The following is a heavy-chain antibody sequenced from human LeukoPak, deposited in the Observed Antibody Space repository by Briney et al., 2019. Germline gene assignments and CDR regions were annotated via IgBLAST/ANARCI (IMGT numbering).Heavy chain of an antibody. CDR1: GYTFTSYD. J-gene: IGHJ6*03. Sequence: GASVKVSCKASGYTFTSYDINWVRQATGQGLEWMGWMNPNSGNTGYAQKFQGRVTMTRNTSISTAYMELSSLRSEDTAVYYCTRIDDYGDYDGGLLYMNVWGKGTTVTVSS. D-gene: IGHD4-17*01. CDR3: TRIDDYGDYDGGLLYMNV. CDR2: MNPNSGNT. V-gene: IGHV1-8*01.